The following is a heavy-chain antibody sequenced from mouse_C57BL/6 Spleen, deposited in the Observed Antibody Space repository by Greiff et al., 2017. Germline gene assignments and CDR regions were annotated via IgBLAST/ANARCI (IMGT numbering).Heavy chain of an antibody. CDR1: GYAFTNYL. CDR3: ARSGYVGYAMDY. D-gene: IGHD3-1*01. V-gene: IGHV1-54*01. Sequence: QVHVKQSGAELVRPGTSVKVSCKASGYAFTNYLIEWVKQRPGQGLEWIGVINPGSGGTNYNEKFKGKATLTADKSSSTAYMQLSSLTFGDSSVYFCARSGYVGYAMDYWGQGTSGTVSS. J-gene: IGHJ4*01. CDR2: INPGSGGT.